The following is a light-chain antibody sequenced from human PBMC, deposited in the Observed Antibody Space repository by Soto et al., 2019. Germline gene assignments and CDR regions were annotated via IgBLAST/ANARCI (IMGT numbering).Light chain of an antibody. CDR2: KAS. CDR3: QQYNNYGSWT. CDR1: QSISGL. Sequence: DIQMTQSPSTLSASVGDRVTITCRASQSISGLLAWYQQKPGKAPKLLIYKASSLESGVPSRFSGSGSGTEFTLTISSLQPDDFATYYCQQYNNYGSWTFGQGTKVEIK. V-gene: IGKV1-5*03. J-gene: IGKJ1*01.